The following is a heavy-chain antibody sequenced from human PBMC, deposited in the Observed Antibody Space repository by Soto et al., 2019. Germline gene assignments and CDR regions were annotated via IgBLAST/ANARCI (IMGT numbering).Heavy chain of an antibody. CDR2: IRSKVNTYAT. J-gene: IGHJ4*02. Sequence: EVQLVESGGGLVQPGGSLRLSCAASGFIFSDSAIHWVRQASGKGLEWVGSIRSKVNTYATIYAASVKGRFTISRDDSMNSTDLQMNRMKTEDTAIYYCTRRRDWTAMDPLDYWGQGTLVTVSS. CDR1: GFIFSDSA. CDR3: TRRRDWTAMDPLDY. D-gene: IGHD5-18*01. V-gene: IGHV3-73*02.